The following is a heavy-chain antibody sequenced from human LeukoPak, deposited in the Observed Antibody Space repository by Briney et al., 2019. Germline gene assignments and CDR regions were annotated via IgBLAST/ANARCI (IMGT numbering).Heavy chain of an antibody. CDR2: ISSSGSTI. D-gene: IGHD2-15*01. CDR3: ARRVVAATIDAFDI. CDR1: GFTFSDYY. Sequence: GGSLRLSCAASGFTFSDYYMSWIRQAPGKGLEWVSYISSSGSTIYYADSVKGRFTISRDNAKNSLYLQMNSLRAEDTAVYYCARRVVAATIDAFDIWGQGTVVTVSS. V-gene: IGHV3-11*01. J-gene: IGHJ3*02.